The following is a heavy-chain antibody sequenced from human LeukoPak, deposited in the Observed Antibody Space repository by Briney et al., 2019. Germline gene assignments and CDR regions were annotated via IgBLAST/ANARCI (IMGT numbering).Heavy chain of an antibody. D-gene: IGHD2-2*01. Sequence: GESLKISCTGSEYSFTSYWIGWVRQMPGKGLEWTGIIYPGDSDTKYSPSFQGQVTISADKSISTAYLQWSSLKASDTAMYYCARLRGTRAWGYFDYWGQGTLVTVSS. CDR3: ARLRGTRAWGYFDY. CDR1: EYSFTSYW. V-gene: IGHV5-51*01. CDR2: IYPGDSDT. J-gene: IGHJ4*02.